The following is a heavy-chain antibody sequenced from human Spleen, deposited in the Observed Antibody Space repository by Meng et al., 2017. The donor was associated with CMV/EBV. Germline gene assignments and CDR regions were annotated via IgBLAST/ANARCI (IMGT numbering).Heavy chain of an antibody. V-gene: IGHV3-15*01. CDR1: GFTFSNAW. Sequence: EVQLVESGGGLVKPGGSLRPSCAASGFTFSNAWMSWVRQAPGRGLEWVGSIKSKTDGGTTDYAAPVKGRFTISRDDSKNTLYLQMNSLKTEDTAVYYCTTDPDPLYYYDSSGYYSQYFQQWGQGTLVNVSS. CDR2: IKSKTDGGTT. J-gene: IGHJ1*01. CDR3: TTDPDPLYYYDSSGYYSQYFQQ. D-gene: IGHD3-22*01.